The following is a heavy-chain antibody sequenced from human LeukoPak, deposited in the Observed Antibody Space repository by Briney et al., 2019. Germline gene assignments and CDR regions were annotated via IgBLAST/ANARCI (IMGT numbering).Heavy chain of an antibody. CDR2: ISSTTGYT. V-gene: IGHV3-11*06. Sequence: GGSLRLSCAASGFIFSDYYMTWIRQAPGKGLEWISYISSTTGYTNSADSVKGRFTISRDNAKNSVYLQLNSLRPDDTAVYYCARDRASGDYVFDLWGQGTLVTVSP. D-gene: IGHD4-17*01. CDR1: GFIFSDYY. CDR3: ARDRASGDYVFDL. J-gene: IGHJ4*02.